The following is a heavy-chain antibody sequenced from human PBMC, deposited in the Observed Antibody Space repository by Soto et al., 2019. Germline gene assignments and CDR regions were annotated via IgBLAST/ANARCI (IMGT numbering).Heavy chain of an antibody. CDR3: ARGAESSSWYDYYYYGMDV. CDR2: IYYSGST. D-gene: IGHD6-13*01. J-gene: IGHJ6*02. CDR1: GGSISSYY. Sequence: SETLSLTCTVSGGSISSYYWSWIRQPPGKGLEWIGYIYYSGSTNYNPSLKSRVTISVDTSKNQFSLKLSSVTAADTAVYYCARGAESSSWYDYYYYGMDVWGQGTTVT. V-gene: IGHV4-59*01.